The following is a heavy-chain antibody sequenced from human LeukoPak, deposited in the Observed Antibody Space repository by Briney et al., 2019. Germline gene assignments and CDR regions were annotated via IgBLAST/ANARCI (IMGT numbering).Heavy chain of an antibody. Sequence: SETLSLTCTVFGGSISSYYWSWIRQPPGKGLEWIGYIYYSGSTNYNPSLKSRVTISVDTSKNQFSLKLSSVTAADTAVYYCARGSKECGGDCFDYWGQGTLVTVSS. V-gene: IGHV4-59*01. CDR2: IYYSGST. D-gene: IGHD2-21*01. CDR3: ARGSKECGGDCFDY. J-gene: IGHJ4*02. CDR1: GGSISSYY.